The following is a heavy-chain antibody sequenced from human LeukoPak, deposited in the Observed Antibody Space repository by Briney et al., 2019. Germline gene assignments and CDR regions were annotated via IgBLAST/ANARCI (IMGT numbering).Heavy chain of an antibody. Sequence: SETLSLXCTVSGDSISSYYWSSIRQPPGKGLEWIGYIYYSRSTTYNPSLKSRVTISLDTSKNPFSLPLSSVTAADTAVYYCARSHCSGGSCPRWLQSTADYWGQGTLVTVSS. J-gene: IGHJ4*02. V-gene: IGHV4-59*01. CDR2: IYYSRST. CDR1: GDSISSYY. CDR3: ARSHCSGGSCPRWLQSTADY. D-gene: IGHD2-15*01.